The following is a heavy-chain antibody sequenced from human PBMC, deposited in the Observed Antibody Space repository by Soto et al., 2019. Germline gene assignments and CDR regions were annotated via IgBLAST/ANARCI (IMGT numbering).Heavy chain of an antibody. V-gene: IGHV3-13*01. D-gene: IGHD2-8*02. Sequence: EVHLVESGGGLVQPGGSLRLSCAASGFTFSASDMHWVRQATGKGLEWVAAIGTLHDTYYPDSVKGRFTISRENAKNSLYLQMNSLRAGETAVYYCAKQASYWHGGGGWFDPWGQGTLVTVSS. CDR1: GFTFSASD. CDR2: IGTLHDT. J-gene: IGHJ5*02. CDR3: AKQASYWHGGGGWFDP.